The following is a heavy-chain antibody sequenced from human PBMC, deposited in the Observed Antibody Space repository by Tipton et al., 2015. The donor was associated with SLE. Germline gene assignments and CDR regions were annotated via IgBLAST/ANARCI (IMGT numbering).Heavy chain of an antibody. Sequence: RSLRLSCAASGFTFSSYGMHWVRQAPGKGLEWVAVIWYDGSNKYYADSVKGRFTISRDNSKNTLYLQMNSLRAEDTAVYYCARDPRGYSYGPYFDYWGQGTLVTVYS. CDR2: IWYDGSNK. D-gene: IGHD5-18*01. V-gene: IGHV3-33*01. CDR3: ARDPRGYSYGPYFDY. CDR1: GFTFSSYG. J-gene: IGHJ4*02.